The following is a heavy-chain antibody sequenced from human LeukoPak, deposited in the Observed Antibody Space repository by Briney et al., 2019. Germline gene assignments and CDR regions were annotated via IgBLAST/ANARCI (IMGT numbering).Heavy chain of an antibody. CDR1: GGSMNTHY. J-gene: IGHJ4*02. D-gene: IGHD6-13*01. Sequence: SETLSLTCTVSGGSMNTHYWSWIRQPAGQGLEFIGRISASGSPNYNPSLKSRVTMSVDTSKNQFSLRLRSVTAADTAVYYCARQIASAGTAGFDFWGQGALVTVSS. CDR3: ARQIASAGTAGFDF. V-gene: IGHV4-4*07. CDR2: ISASGSP.